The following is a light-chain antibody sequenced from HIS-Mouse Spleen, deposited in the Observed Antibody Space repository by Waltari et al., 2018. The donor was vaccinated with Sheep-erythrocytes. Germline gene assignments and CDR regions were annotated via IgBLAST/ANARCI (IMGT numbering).Light chain of an antibody. Sequence: SALTQPATVSGSPGQSITISCSGSSSVVGSYNVVCWYQQHPGKAPKLVIYEGSKRPSVVSNRFSGSKSGNTASLTISGLQAEDEADYYCCSYAGSSTLVFGVGTKLTVL. CDR2: EGS. J-gene: IGLJ2*01. CDR1: SSVVGSYNV. CDR3: CSYAGSSTLV. V-gene: IGLV2-23*01.